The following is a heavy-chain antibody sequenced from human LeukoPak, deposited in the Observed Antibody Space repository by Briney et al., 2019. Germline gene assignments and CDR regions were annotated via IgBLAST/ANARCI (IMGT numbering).Heavy chain of an antibody. Sequence: PGGSLGLSCAASGFTFSSYSMHWVRQAPGKGLEWVAVISYDGSNKYYADSVKGRFTISGENSKNTLHLQMNSLRAEDTAVYYCARLYFPWGLLWFGEQVRNWFDPWGQGTLVTVSS. CDR1: GFTFSSYS. J-gene: IGHJ5*02. CDR3: ARLYFPWGLLWFGEQVRNWFDP. V-gene: IGHV3-30-3*01. D-gene: IGHD3-10*01. CDR2: ISYDGSNK.